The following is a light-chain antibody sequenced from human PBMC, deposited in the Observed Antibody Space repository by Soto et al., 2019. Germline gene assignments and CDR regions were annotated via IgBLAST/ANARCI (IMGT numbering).Light chain of an antibody. V-gene: IGLV1-44*01. CDR1: SSNIGSNT. CDR3: AAWDDSLNGYV. Sequence: QSVLTQPPSASGTPGQRVTISCSGSSSNIGSNTVNWYQQLPGTAPKLLIYTNNQRPSAVPARFSGSKSGTSASLAISGLQSEDEDDYYCAAWDDSLNGYVFGTGTKLTVL. J-gene: IGLJ1*01. CDR2: TNN.